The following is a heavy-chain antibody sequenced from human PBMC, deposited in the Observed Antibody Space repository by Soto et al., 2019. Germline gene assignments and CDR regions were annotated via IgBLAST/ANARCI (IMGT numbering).Heavy chain of an antibody. V-gene: IGHV4-31*03. Sequence: PSETLSLTCTVSGGSISSGGYYWSWIRQHPGKGLEWIGYIYYSGSTYYNPSLKSRVTISVDTSKNQFSLKLSSVTAADTAVYYCARFIAARAVDPWGQGTLVTVSS. CDR3: ARFIAARAVDP. CDR1: GGSISSGGYY. J-gene: IGHJ5*02. CDR2: IYYSGST. D-gene: IGHD6-6*01.